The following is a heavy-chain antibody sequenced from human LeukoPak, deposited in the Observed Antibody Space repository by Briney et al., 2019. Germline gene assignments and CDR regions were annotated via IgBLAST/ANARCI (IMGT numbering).Heavy chain of an antibody. D-gene: IGHD1-7*01. CDR1: GGSFSGYY. V-gene: IGHV4-34*01. Sequence: SETLSLTCAVYGGSFSGYYWGWIRQPPGKGLEWIGEINHSGSTNYNPSLKSRVTISVDTSKNQFSLKLSSVTAADTAVYYCARGGITGTTSYWGQGTLVTVSS. J-gene: IGHJ4*02. CDR3: ARGGITGTTSY. CDR2: INHSGST.